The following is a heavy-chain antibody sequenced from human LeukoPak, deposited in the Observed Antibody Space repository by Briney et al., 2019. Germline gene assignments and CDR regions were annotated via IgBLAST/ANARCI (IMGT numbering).Heavy chain of an antibody. V-gene: IGHV3-30*19. Sequence: GGSLRLSCAASGFTFSSYGMHWVRQAPGKGLEWVAVISYDGSNKYYADSVKGRFTISRDNSKNTLYLQMNSLRAEDTAVYYCARVSSYGSGSYYNPGEFDYWGQGTLVTVSS. CDR3: ARVSSYGSGSYYNPGEFDY. D-gene: IGHD3-10*01. CDR1: GFTFSSYG. J-gene: IGHJ4*02. CDR2: ISYDGSNK.